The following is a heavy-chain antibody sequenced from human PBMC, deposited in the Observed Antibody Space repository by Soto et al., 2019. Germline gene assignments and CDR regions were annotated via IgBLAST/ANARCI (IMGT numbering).Heavy chain of an antibody. D-gene: IGHD3-10*01. J-gene: IGHJ4*02. CDR3: ARLPFYGSGSYYADY. CDR1: GGSISSSSYY. V-gene: IGHV4-39*01. Sequence: SETLSLTCTASGGSISSSSYYWGWIRQPPGKGLEWIGSIYYSGSTYYNPSLKSRVTISVDTSKNQFSLKLSSVTAADTAVYYCARLPFYGSGSYYADYWGQGTLVTVSS. CDR2: IYYSGST.